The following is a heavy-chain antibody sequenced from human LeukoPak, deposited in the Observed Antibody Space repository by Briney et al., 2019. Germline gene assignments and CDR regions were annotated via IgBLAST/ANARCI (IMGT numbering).Heavy chain of an antibody. J-gene: IGHJ6*02. V-gene: IGHV3-11*01. Sequence: PGVTLRLSCAASGFTFSDYYMSWIRQAPGKGLEWVSYISSSGSTTYYADSVKGRFTISRDNAKNSLYLQMNSLRAEDTAVYYCARAPSAAGTAYYYYAMDVWGQGTTVTVSS. CDR2: ISSSGSTT. CDR3: ARAPSAAGTAYYYYAMDV. D-gene: IGHD6-13*01. CDR1: GFTFSDYY.